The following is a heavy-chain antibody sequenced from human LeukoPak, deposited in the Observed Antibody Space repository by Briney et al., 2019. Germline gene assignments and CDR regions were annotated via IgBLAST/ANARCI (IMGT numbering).Heavy chain of an antibody. D-gene: IGHD2-8*02. Sequence: GGSLRLSCATSGFIFSHHGMNWVRQAPGKGLEWVSSIFPSGGEIHYADSVRGRFTISRDNSKSTLSLQMNSLRAEDTAIYYCATYRQVLLPFESWGQGTLVTVSS. CDR1: GFIFSHHG. V-gene: IGHV3-23*01. J-gene: IGHJ4*02. CDR3: ATYRQVLLPFES. CDR2: IFPSGGEI.